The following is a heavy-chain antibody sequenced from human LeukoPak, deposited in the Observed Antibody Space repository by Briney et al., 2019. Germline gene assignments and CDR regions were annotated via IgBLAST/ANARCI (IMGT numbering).Heavy chain of an antibody. V-gene: IGHV4-34*01. J-gene: IGHJ4*02. CDR3: AGGTTPGVF. CDR2: INHSGST. D-gene: IGHD3-10*01. CDR1: GGSSSGYY. Sequence: SETLSLTCAVYGGSSSGYYWTWIRQPPGKGLEWIGEINHSGSTNYNPSLKSRVTISIDTSKNQISLNLTSVTAADTALYYCAGGTTPGVFWGQGTLATVSS.